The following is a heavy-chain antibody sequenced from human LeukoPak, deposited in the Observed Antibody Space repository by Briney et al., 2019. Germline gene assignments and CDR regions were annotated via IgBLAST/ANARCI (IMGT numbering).Heavy chain of an antibody. CDR2: IYHSGST. V-gene: IGHV4-4*02. D-gene: IGHD2/OR15-2a*01. CDR1: GGSISSSNW. Sequence: PSETLSLTCAVSGGSISSSNWWSWVRQPPGKGLEWIGEIYHSGSTNYNPSLKSRVTISVDKSKNQFSLKLSSVTAADTAMYYCARFLGYYYYYYMDVWGKGTTVTISS. CDR3: ARFLGYYYYYYMDV. J-gene: IGHJ6*03.